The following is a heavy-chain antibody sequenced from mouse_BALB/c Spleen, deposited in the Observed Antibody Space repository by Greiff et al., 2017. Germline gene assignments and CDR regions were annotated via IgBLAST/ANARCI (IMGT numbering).Heavy chain of an antibody. V-gene: IGHV5-6-4*01. CDR3: TIYYDYAWFAY. Sequence: EVMLVESGGGLVKPGGSLKLSCAASGFTFSSYTMSWVRQTPEKRLEWVATISSGGSYTYYPDSVKGRFTISRDNAKNTLYLQMSSLKSEDTAMYYCTIYYDYAWFAYWGQGTLVTVSA. CDR1: GFTFSSYT. J-gene: IGHJ3*01. D-gene: IGHD2-4*01. CDR2: ISSGGSYT.